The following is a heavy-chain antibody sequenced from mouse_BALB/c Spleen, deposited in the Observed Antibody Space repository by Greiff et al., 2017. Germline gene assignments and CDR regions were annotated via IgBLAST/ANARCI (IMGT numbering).Heavy chain of an antibody. CDR3: ARHEVYYDYFDY. V-gene: IGHV5-12-1*01. J-gene: IGHJ2*01. CDR2: ISSGGGST. CDR1: GFAFSSYD. D-gene: IGHD1-1*01. Sequence: EVQLVESGGGLVKPGGSLKLSCAASGFAFSSYDMSWVRQTPEKRLEWVAYISSGGGSTYYPDTVKGRFTISRDNAKNTLYLQMSSLKSEDTAMYYCARHEVYYDYFDYWGQGTTLTVSS.